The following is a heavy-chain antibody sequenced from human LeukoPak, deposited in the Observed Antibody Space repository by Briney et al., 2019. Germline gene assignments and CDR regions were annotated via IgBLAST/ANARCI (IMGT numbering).Heavy chain of an antibody. D-gene: IGHD6-6*01. CDR3: ARDVSGSSSSGHYFHYYYMDV. CDR2: INTYTGNP. CDR1: GYTFTRYA. V-gene: IGHV7-4-1*02. J-gene: IGHJ6*03. Sequence: ASVKVSCKASGYTFTRYAMNWVRQAPGQGLEWMGWINTYTGNPTYAQGFTGRFVFSLDTSVSTVYLQISSLKAEDTAVYYCARDVSGSSSSGHYFHYYYMDVWGKGTTVTVSS.